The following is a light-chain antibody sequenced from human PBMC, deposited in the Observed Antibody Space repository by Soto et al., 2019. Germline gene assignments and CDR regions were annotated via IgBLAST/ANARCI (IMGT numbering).Light chain of an antibody. CDR3: AAWDDSLSGVV. CDR2: RNN. CDR1: SSNIGSNY. Sequence: QSVLTQPPSASGTPGQRVTISCSGSSSNIGSNYVYWYQQLPGTAPKLLIYRNNQRPSGVPDRFSGSKSGTSASLAISGLRSEXEADXYCAAWDDSLSGVVFGGGTKLTVL. V-gene: IGLV1-47*01. J-gene: IGLJ2*01.